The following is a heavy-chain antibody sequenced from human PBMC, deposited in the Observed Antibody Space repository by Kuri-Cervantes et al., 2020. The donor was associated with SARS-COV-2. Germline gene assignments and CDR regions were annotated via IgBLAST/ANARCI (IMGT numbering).Heavy chain of an antibody. Sequence: SETLSLTCIVSGGSVSSGSHYWSWIRQPPGKGLEWIGYIYYSGSTKYNPSLKSRVTMSVDTSKNQFSLKLNSVTPADTAVYYCARTLDYYGSGTYCFDCWGQGTLVTVSS. J-gene: IGHJ4*02. CDR1: GGSVSSGSHY. V-gene: IGHV4-61*01. D-gene: IGHD3-10*01. CDR2: IYYSGST. CDR3: ARTLDYYGSGTYCFDC.